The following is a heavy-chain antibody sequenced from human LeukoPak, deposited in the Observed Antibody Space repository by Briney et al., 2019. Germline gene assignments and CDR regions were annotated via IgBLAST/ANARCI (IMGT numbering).Heavy chain of an antibody. Sequence: GGSLRLSCAASGFTSGFTFGDYGMNWVRQVPGKGLEWVSGISRDGGRTGYADSVQGRFTISRDNSRNSLHLQMNSLRVEDMAFYYCVKDSNYDFWSGYYKGFDNWGQGTLVTVSS. CDR1: GFTFGDYG. J-gene: IGHJ4*02. V-gene: IGHV3-20*04. D-gene: IGHD3-3*01. CDR2: ISRDGGRT. CDR3: VKDSNYDFWSGYYKGFDN.